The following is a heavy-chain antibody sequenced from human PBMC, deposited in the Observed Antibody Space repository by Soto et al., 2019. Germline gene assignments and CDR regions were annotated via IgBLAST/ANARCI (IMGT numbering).Heavy chain of an antibody. V-gene: IGHV4-39*01. J-gene: IGHJ4*02. CDR2: MHYSGSP. CDR1: GGSISSRNYY. Sequence: SETLSLTCTVSGGSISSRNYYWGWIRQPPGKGLEWIGSMHYSGSPYDNPSLKSRVTISVDTSKNQFSLKLTSVTATDTAVYFCARHLYDRSGYYYFDFWGQGIPVTVSS. CDR3: ARHLYDRSGYYYFDF. D-gene: IGHD3-22*01.